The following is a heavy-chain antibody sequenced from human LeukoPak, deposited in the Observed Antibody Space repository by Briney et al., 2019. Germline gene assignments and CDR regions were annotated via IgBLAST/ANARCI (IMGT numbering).Heavy chain of an antibody. V-gene: IGHV1-2*06. J-gene: IGHJ4*02. CDR2: INHNTGGT. CDR1: GYTFTGYY. Sequence: ASVKVSCKASGYTFTGYYMHWVRQAPGQGLEWMGRINHNTGGTNYAQKFQGRVTMTRDTSISTAYMELSRLRSDDTAVYYCARDGLYYSSTSCYLYYFDYWGQGTLVTVSS. CDR3: ARDGLYYSSTSCYLYYFDY. D-gene: IGHD2-2*01.